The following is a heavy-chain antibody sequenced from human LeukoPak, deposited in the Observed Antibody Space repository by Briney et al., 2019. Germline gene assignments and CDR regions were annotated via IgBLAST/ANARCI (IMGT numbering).Heavy chain of an antibody. CDR2: ISISGENT. V-gene: IGHV3-23*01. CDR1: GFTFSSYA. D-gene: IGHD6-6*01. CDR3: ARLISTSSSRFSDY. J-gene: IGHJ4*02. Sequence: GGSLRLSCAASGFTFSSYAMHWVRQAPGKGPEWVSAISISGENTYYADSVKGRFTISRDTSRNTLYLQMHSLRAEDTAVYYCARLISTSSSRFSDYWGQGTLVTVSS.